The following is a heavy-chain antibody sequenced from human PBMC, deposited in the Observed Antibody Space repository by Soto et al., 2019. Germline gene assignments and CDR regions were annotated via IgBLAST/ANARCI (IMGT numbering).Heavy chain of an antibody. Sequence: ASVKVSCKASGYTFIGYGINWVRQAPGQGLELMGWISAYDGKTTYAEKFQGRVTLTTDTSTSTAYMELRSLRSDDTAIYYCARDPHEFWTSYWFDPWGQGTPVTVSS. CDR1: GYTFIGYG. V-gene: IGHV1-18*04. CDR3: ARDPHEFWTSYWFDP. CDR2: ISAYDGKT. D-gene: IGHD3-3*01. J-gene: IGHJ5*02.